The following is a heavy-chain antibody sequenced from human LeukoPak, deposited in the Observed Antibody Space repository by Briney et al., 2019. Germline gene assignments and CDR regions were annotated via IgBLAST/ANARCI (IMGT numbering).Heavy chain of an antibody. CDR2: ISGSGGST. CDR1: GFTFSSYA. CDR3: AKDPSRGVIPYNWFDP. D-gene: IGHD2-21*01. J-gene: IGHJ5*02. V-gene: IGHV3-23*01. Sequence: GGSLRLSCAASGFTFSSYAMSWVRQAPGKGLEWVSAISGSGGSTYYADSVKGRFTISRDNSKNTLYLQMNSLRAEDTAVYYCAKDPSRGVIPYNWFDPWGQGTLVTVSS.